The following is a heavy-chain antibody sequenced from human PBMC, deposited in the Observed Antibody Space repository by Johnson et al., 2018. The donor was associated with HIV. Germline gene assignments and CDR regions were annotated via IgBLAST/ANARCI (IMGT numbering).Heavy chain of an antibody. CDR1: GVTFSTYW. J-gene: IGHJ3*02. V-gene: IGHV3-7*02. CDR3: ATSYYYDSSYDAFDI. Sequence: VQLVESGGGLVQPGGSLRLSCAVSGVTFSTYWMSWVRQAPGKGLEWVANMEQDGGEIYDVDSVKGRLTIHRDSAKNSLYLQMNSLSAGDTAVYYCATSYYYDSSYDAFDIWGQGTMVTVSS. CDR2: MEQDGGEI. D-gene: IGHD3-22*01.